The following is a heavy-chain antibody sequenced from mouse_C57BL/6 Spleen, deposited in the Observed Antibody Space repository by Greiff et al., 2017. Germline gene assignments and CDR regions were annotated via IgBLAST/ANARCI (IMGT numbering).Heavy chain of an antibody. CDR1: GFNFKNTY. J-gene: IGHJ4*01. V-gene: IGHV14-3*01. Sequence: VQLQQSVAELVRPGASVKLSCTASGFNFKNTYMHWVKQRPEQGLEWIGRIDPANGNTKYAPKFQGKATITADTSSNTAYLQLSSLTSEDTAIYYCGGNHAMDYWGQGTSVTVSS. D-gene: IGHD2-1*01. CDR3: GGNHAMDY. CDR2: IDPANGNT.